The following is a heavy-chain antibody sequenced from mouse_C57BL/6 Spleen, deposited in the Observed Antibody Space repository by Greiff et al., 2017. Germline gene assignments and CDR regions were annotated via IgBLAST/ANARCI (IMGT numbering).Heavy chain of an antibody. CDR1: GYTFTSYW. CDR3: ARSNDGYPVAY. Sequence: QVQLQQPGAELVMPGASVKLSCKASGYTFTSYWMHWVKQRPGQGLEWIGEIDPSDSYTNYNQKFKGKSTLTVDKSSSTAYMQLSSLTSEDSAVYYCARSNDGYPVAYWGQGTLVTVSA. D-gene: IGHD2-3*01. CDR2: IDPSDSYT. V-gene: IGHV1-69*01. J-gene: IGHJ3*01.